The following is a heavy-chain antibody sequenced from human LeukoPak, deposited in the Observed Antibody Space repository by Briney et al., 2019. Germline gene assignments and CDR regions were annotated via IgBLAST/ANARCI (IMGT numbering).Heavy chain of an antibody. Sequence: PGGSLRLSCAASGFTFGDYYMSWIRQAPGKGLEWVSYISSSGSTIYYADSVKGRFTISRDNAKNSLYLQINSLRAEDTAVYYCARPTVTTEIDYWGQGTLVTVSS. J-gene: IGHJ4*02. V-gene: IGHV3-11*01. CDR1: GFTFGDYY. CDR2: ISSSGSTI. D-gene: IGHD4-17*01. CDR3: ARPTVTTEIDY.